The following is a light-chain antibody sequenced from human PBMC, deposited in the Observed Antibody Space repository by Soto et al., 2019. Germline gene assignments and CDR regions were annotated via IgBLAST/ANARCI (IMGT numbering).Light chain of an antibody. CDR1: QSVLYNSNNRNY. Sequence: DIVMTQSPGSLAVSLGERATINCKSSQSVLYNSNNRNYLAWYQQKPGQPPKLLIYWASTRESGVPDRFSGSGSGTDFTLSISSLEAEDVEVYYCQQYYDIPHTFGGGTKVEIK. J-gene: IGKJ4*01. V-gene: IGKV4-1*01. CDR3: QQYYDIPHT. CDR2: WAS.